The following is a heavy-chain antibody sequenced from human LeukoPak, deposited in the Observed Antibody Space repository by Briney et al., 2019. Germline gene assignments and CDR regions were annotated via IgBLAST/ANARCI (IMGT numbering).Heavy chain of an antibody. V-gene: IGHV4-59*01. CDR3: ARASQGLYDYYYYMDV. CDR2: IYYSGST. D-gene: IGHD5-12*01. Sequence: PSETLSLTCTVSGGSISSYYWSWIRRPPGKGLEWIGYIYYSGSTNYNPSLKSRVTISVDTSKNQFSLKLSSVTAADTAVYYCARASQGLYDYYYYMDVWGKGTTVTVSS. CDR1: GGSISSYY. J-gene: IGHJ6*03.